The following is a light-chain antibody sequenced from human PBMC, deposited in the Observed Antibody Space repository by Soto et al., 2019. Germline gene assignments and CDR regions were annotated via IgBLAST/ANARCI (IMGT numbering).Light chain of an antibody. CDR3: SSYTSSSTLHYV. J-gene: IGLJ1*01. V-gene: IGLV2-14*01. CDR1: SSDVVGYNY. Sequence: QSVLTQPASVSGSPGQSITISCTGTSSDVVGYNYVSWYQQHPGKAPKLMIYDVSNRPSGVSNRFSGSKSGNTAPLTISGLQAEDEADYYCSSYTSSSTLHYVFGTGTKVTVL. CDR2: DVS.